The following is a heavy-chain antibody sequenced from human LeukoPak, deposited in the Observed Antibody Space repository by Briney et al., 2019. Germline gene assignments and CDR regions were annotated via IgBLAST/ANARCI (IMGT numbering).Heavy chain of an antibody. J-gene: IGHJ4*02. Sequence: GGSLRLSCAASGFTFSSYAMSWVRQAPGKGLEWVSGISGSGDNTYYADSVKGRFTISRDNSKNTLYVQVNSLGTEDTAVYYCAKDRGIAARSVFDYWGQGTLVTVSS. D-gene: IGHD6-6*01. V-gene: IGHV3-23*01. CDR2: ISGSGDNT. CDR1: GFTFSSYA. CDR3: AKDRGIAARSVFDY.